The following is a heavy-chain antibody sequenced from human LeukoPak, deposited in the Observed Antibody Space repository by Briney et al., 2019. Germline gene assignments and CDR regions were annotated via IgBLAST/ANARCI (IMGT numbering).Heavy chain of an antibody. Sequence: GRSLRLSCAASGFTFSSYGMHWVRQAPGQGLEWVAVIWNDGSNKYYVDSVKGRFTISRDNSKNTLYLQMNSLRTEDTAVYYCARDYCSSTSCLCDYWGQGTLVTVSS. CDR1: GFTFSSYG. J-gene: IGHJ4*02. CDR3: ARDYCSSTSCLCDY. D-gene: IGHD2-2*01. CDR2: IWNDGSNK. V-gene: IGHV3-33*01.